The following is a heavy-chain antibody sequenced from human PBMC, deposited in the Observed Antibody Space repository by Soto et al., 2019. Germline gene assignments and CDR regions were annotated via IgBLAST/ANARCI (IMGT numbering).Heavy chain of an antibody. CDR1: GGTFSSYA. D-gene: IGHD4-17*01. CDR2: IIPIFGTA. Sequence: QVQLVQSGAEVKKPGSSVKVSCKASGGTFSSYAISWVRQAPGQGLEWMGGIIPIFGTANYAQKFQGRVTITADEPTSTAYMELSSLRSEDTAVYYCARDRESYGGNPSRFDYWGQGTLVTVSS. V-gene: IGHV1-69*01. CDR3: ARDRESYGGNPSRFDY. J-gene: IGHJ4*02.